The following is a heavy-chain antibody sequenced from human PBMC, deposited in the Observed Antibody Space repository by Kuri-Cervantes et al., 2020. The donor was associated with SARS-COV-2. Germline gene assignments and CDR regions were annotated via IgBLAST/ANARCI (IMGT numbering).Heavy chain of an antibody. D-gene: IGHD3-22*01. CDR2: ISYDGSNK. CDR3: ARPLTPRYYYDSSGPRGNDALDI. Sequence: GGSLRLSCAASGFTFSSYAMHWVRQAPGKGLEWAAVISYDGSNKYYADSVKGRFTISRDNSKNTLYLQMNSLRAEDTAVYYCARPLTPRYYYDSSGPRGNDALDIWGQGTMVTVSS. J-gene: IGHJ3*02. V-gene: IGHV3-30-3*01. CDR1: GFTFSSYA.